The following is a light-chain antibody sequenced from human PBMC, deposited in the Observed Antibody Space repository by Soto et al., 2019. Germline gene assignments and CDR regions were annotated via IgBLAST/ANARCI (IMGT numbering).Light chain of an antibody. Sequence: VSWLTQSPSLLAASTEDRVTIRCHMRQGISSYLDWYQHKPGKDHELLIYAASTLQSGVPSRFSGSGSGTDFTLTISCLQSEAFSNYYCRPYYSFPASFGVGTKVDIK. J-gene: IGKJ4*01. CDR2: AAS. V-gene: IGKV1D-8*01. CDR3: RPYYSFPAS. CDR1: QGISSY.